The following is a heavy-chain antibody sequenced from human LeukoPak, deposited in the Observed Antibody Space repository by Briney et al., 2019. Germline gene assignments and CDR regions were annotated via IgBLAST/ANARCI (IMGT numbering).Heavy chain of an antibody. CDR3: AGFREEQWLVPDEDY. V-gene: IGHV4-30-2*02. D-gene: IGHD6-19*01. CDR1: GGSISSGGYY. CDR2: IYHSGST. Sequence: PSQTLSLTCTVSGGSISSGGYYWSWIRQPPGKGLEWIGYIYHSGSTYYNPSLKSRVTMSVDKSKNQFSLKLSSVTAADTAVYYCAGFREEQWLVPDEDYWGQGTLVTVSS. J-gene: IGHJ4*02.